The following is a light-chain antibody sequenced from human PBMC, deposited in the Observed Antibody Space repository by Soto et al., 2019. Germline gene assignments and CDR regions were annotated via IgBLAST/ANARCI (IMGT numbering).Light chain of an antibody. V-gene: IGLV6-57*04. CDR1: SGSIASNY. CDR3: QSYDSSNVV. J-gene: IGLJ2*01. CDR2: EDN. Sequence: LTQPHSVSESPRKTVTISCTRSSGSIASNYVQWYQQRPGSAPTTVIYEDNQRHSGVPDRFSGSIDSSSNSASLTISGLKTEEEADYYCQSYDSSNVVFGGGTKLTVL.